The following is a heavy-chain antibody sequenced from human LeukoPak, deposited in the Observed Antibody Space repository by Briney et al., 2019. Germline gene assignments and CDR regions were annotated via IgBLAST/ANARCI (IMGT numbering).Heavy chain of an antibody. CDR2: IYYSGST. V-gene: IGHV4-31*03. CDR1: GGSISSGGYY. J-gene: IGHJ4*02. D-gene: IGHD3-22*01. Sequence: SQTLSLTCTVSGGSISSGGYYWSWIRQHPGKGLEWIGYIYYSGSTYYNPSLKSRVTISVDTSKNQFSLKLSSVTAADTAVYYCARVPDSSGPLFDYWGQGTLVTVSS. CDR3: ARVPDSSGPLFDY.